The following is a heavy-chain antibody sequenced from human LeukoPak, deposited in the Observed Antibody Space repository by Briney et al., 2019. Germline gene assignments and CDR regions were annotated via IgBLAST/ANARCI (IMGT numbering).Heavy chain of an antibody. V-gene: IGHV3-30*18. CDR2: ISYDGSNK. Sequence: GGSLRLSCAASGFTFSSYGMHWVCQAPGKGLEWVAVISYDGSNKYYADSVKGRFTISRDNSKNTLYLQMNSLRAEDTAVYYCAKRSGGYDSSGYYSYYFDYWGQGTLVTVSS. J-gene: IGHJ4*02. CDR1: GFTFSSYG. D-gene: IGHD3-22*01. CDR3: AKRSGGYDSSGYYSYYFDY.